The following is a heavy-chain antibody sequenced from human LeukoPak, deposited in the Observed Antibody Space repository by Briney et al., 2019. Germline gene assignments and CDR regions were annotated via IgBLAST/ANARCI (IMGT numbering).Heavy chain of an antibody. D-gene: IGHD4-17*01. CDR3: AKRGIGTTVTTWFDY. Sequence: PGGSLRLSCAASGFTFSSYGMSWVRQATGKGLEWVSAISGSGGSIYYADSVKGRFTISRDNSKNTLYLQMNSLRAEDTAVYYCAKRGIGTTVTTWFDYWGQGTLVTVSS. V-gene: IGHV3-23*01. CDR2: ISGSGGSI. CDR1: GFTFSSYG. J-gene: IGHJ4*02.